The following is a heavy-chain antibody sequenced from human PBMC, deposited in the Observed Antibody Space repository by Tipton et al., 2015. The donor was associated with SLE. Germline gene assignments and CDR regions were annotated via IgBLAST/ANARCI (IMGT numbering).Heavy chain of an antibody. CDR1: GGSMFGHY. CDR2: LYSSGPT. CDR3: ARDDGYNSGRGFDF. D-gene: IGHD5-12*01. Sequence: TLSLTCTVSGGSMFGHYWSWIRQPAGKGLEWIGRLYSSGPTFYNPSLKSRVTMSEDTSKNQFSLTLTSVTAADTAIYYCARDDGYNSGRGFDFWGHGTLVTVSS. V-gene: IGHV4-4*07. J-gene: IGHJ4*01.